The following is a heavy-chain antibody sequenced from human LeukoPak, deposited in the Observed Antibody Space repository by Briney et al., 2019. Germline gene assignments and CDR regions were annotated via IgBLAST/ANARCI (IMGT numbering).Heavy chain of an antibody. Sequence: GGSLRLSCAASGFTFSSYAMHWFRQAPGKGLEWVSFIRSKAYGETTEYAASVKGRFTISRDDTKSIAYLQMNSLKTEDTAVYYCTSYASGPFDYWGQGTLVTVSS. CDR1: GFTFSSYA. CDR2: IRSKAYGETT. CDR3: TSYASGPFDY. V-gene: IGHV3-49*03. D-gene: IGHD3-10*01. J-gene: IGHJ4*02.